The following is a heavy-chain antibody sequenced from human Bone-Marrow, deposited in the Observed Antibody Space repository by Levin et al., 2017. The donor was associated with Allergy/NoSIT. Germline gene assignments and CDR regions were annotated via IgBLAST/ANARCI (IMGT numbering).Heavy chain of an antibody. CDR3: ATDLQYCRGGSCH. CDR1: GFIFIELS. CDR2: FDPEAGKI. Sequence: GASVKVSCKVSGFIFIELSMHWVRQSIGEGLEWMGGFDPEAGKIVYAQKFQGRITMTEDTPRDTAYLEVTNLTPNDTAVYYCATDLQYCRGGSCHWGQGTPVTVSS. J-gene: IGHJ4*02. D-gene: IGHD2-15*01. V-gene: IGHV1-24*01.